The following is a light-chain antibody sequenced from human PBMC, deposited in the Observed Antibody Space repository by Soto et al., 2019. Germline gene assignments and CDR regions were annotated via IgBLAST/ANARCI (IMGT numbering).Light chain of an antibody. CDR2: DVT. Sequence: QSALTQPRSVSGSPGQSVTISCTGTSSDVGAYKYVSWYQHYPGEAPKVMIYDVTQRPSGVPDRFSGSKSATSASLAITGLQAEDEADYYCQSYESSPSGYVFGTGTKVTVL. CDR3: QSYESSPSGYV. CDR1: SSDVGAYKY. V-gene: IGLV2-11*01. J-gene: IGLJ1*01.